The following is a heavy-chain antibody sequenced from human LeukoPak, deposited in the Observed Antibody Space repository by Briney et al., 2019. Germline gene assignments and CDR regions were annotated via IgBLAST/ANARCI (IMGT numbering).Heavy chain of an antibody. CDR3: AREHGELDY. Sequence: ASVRVSCKASGCTFTGYYMHWVRQVPGQGLEWMGWVNPNSGGTNYAQKFQGRVTMTRDTSISTAYMELSRLRSDDTAVYYCAREHGELDYWGQGTLVTVSS. CDR2: VNPNSGGT. J-gene: IGHJ4*02. CDR1: GCTFTGYY. V-gene: IGHV1-2*02. D-gene: IGHD4-17*01.